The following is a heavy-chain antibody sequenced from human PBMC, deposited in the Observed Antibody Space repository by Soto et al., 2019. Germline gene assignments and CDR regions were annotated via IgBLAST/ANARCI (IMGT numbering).Heavy chain of an antibody. CDR1: GFTFSDHY. J-gene: IGHJ6*02. D-gene: IGHD3-16*02. CDR3: VRGRYDYVCWSYRPSGMDV. CDR2: TRNKANSYTT. V-gene: IGHV3-72*01. Sequence: EVQLVESGGGLVQPGGSLRLSCAASGFTFSDHYMDWVRQAPGKGLEWVGRTRNKANSYTTEYAASVKGRFTISRDDSKISLYLQMNSLKTEDTAVYYCVRGRYDYVCWSYRPSGMDVWGQGTTVTVSS.